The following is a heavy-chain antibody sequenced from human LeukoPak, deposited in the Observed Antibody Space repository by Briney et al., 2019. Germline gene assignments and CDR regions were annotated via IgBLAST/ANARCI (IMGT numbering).Heavy chain of an antibody. J-gene: IGHJ4*02. Sequence: ASVKVSCKASGVTFSSSTISWVREAPGQGLEWMGGIIPIFGTTNYAQKFQGRVTITADESTSTAYMELSSLRSEDTAVYYCARRSEDYGDYFDYWGQGTLVTVSS. CDR1: GVTFSSST. D-gene: IGHD4-17*01. CDR3: ARRSEDYGDYFDY. CDR2: IIPIFGTT. V-gene: IGHV1-69*13.